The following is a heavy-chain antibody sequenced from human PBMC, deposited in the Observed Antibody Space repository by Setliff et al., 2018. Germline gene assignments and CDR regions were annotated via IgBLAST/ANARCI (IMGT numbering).Heavy chain of an antibody. J-gene: IGHJ6*02. CDR1: GGSISDYY. D-gene: IGHD3-3*01. CDR3: ARAFTYYNFWSGYGYGMDV. V-gene: IGHV4-34*01. CDR2: INHSGST. Sequence: PSETLSLTCGGYGGSISDYYWSWIRQPPGKGLEWIGEINHSGSTNYNPSLKSRVTISLDTSRNQVSLKLSSVTAADTAVYYCARAFTYYNFWSGYGYGMDVWGQGTTVTVSS.